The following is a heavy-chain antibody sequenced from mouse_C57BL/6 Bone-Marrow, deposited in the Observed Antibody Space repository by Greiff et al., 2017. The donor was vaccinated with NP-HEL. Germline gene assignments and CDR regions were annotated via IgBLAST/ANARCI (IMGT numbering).Heavy chain of an antibody. CDR1: GYTFTDYY. Sequence: EVQLQQSGPELVKPGASVKISCKASGYTFTDYYMNWVKQSHGKSLEWIGDINPNNGGTSYNQKFKGKATLTVDKSSSTAYMELRSLTSEDSAVYYCARWIYYGSSHYFDYWGQGTTLTVSS. J-gene: IGHJ2*01. CDR2: INPNNGGT. V-gene: IGHV1-26*01. CDR3: ARWIYYGSSHYFDY. D-gene: IGHD1-1*01.